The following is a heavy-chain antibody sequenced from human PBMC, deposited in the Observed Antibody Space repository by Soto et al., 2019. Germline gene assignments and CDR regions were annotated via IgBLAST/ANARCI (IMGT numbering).Heavy chain of an antibody. V-gene: IGHV1-69*13. J-gene: IGHJ4*02. CDR3: ARDGRRAAGTDY. CDR1: GGNFSRYA. Sequence: SVKVSCKGFGGNFSRYAISWGGQAPGQGLEWMGGIIPIFGTANYAQKFQGRVTITADESTSTAYMELSSLRSEDTAVYYCARDGRRAAGTDYWGQGTLVTVSS. D-gene: IGHD6-13*01. CDR2: IIPIFGTA.